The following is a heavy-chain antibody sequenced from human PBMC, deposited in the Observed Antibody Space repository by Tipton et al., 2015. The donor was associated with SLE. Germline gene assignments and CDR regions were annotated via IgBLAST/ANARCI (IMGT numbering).Heavy chain of an antibody. CDR3: ARGRGYYYDSSGRSFDY. CDR1: GGSFSGYY. Sequence: TLSLTCAVYGGSFSGYYWSWIRQPPGRGLEWIGEINHSGSTNYNPSLKSRVTISVDTPKNQFSRKPSSVTAADTAVYYCARGRGYYYDSSGRSFDYWGQGTLVTVSS. V-gene: IGHV4-34*01. D-gene: IGHD3-22*01. J-gene: IGHJ4*02. CDR2: INHSGST.